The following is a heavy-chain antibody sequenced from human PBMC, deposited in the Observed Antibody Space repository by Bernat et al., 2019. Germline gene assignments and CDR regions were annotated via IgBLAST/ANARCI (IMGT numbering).Heavy chain of an antibody. V-gene: IGHV4-59*01. Sequence: QVQLQGSGPGLVKPSETLSLTCAVSGGAIANYYWTWIRQPPGKGLEWIGSIFYSGETNYNPSLKSRVTISVDTSKKQFFLKLTSMAAEDTAGYYCGRGDRSYKFWSGGWLDPGGQGTLVTVSS. J-gene: IGHJ5*02. CDR1: GGAIANYY. CDR3: GRGDRSYKFWSGGWLDP. D-gene: IGHD3-3*01. CDR2: IFYSGET.